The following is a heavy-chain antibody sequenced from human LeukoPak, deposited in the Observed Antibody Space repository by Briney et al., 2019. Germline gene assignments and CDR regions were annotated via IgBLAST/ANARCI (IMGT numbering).Heavy chain of an antibody. J-gene: IGHJ4*02. CDR2: INPNSGAM. D-gene: IGHD3-3*01. CDR1: GYTFTGYY. V-gene: IGHV1-2*02. Sequence: ASVTVSCKASGYTFTGYYIHWVRQAPGQGLEWMGWINPNSGAMDYAQRFQGRVTVTRDTSISTAYMQLSGLRSDDTAVYYCARDRGDDFWGGFDYWGQGTLVTVSS. CDR3: ARDRGDDFWGGFDY.